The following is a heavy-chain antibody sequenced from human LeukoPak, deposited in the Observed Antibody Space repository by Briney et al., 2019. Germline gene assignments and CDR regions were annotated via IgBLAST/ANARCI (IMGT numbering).Heavy chain of an antibody. J-gene: IGHJ4*02. V-gene: IGHV4-59*01. CDR2: IYYSGST. D-gene: IGHD6-13*01. Sequence: SETLSLTCTVSGGSISSYYWSWIRQPPGKGLEWIGHIYYSGSTNYNPSLKSRVTISVDTSKNQFSLKLSSVTAADTAVYYCARSSSWYGVNFDYWGQGTLVTVSS. CDR1: GGSISSYY. CDR3: ARSSSWYGVNFDY.